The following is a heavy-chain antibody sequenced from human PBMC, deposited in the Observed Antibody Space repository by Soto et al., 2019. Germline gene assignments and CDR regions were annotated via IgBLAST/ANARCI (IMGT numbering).Heavy chain of an antibody. CDR2: IYYSGST. Sequence: QLQLQESGPGLVKPSETLSLTCTVSGGSISSSSYYWGWIRQPPGKGLEWIGSIYYSGSTYYNPSLKSRVTISVDTSKNQFSLKLSSVTAADTAVHYCARGIKTGITMVRGEVESPDYWGQGTLVTVSS. CDR3: ARGIKTGITMVRGEVESPDY. D-gene: IGHD3-10*01. J-gene: IGHJ4*02. CDR1: GGSISSSSYY. V-gene: IGHV4-39*01.